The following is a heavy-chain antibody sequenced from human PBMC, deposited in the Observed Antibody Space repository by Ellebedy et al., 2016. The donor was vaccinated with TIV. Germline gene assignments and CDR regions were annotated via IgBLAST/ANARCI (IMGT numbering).Heavy chain of an antibody. J-gene: IGHJ6*02. V-gene: IGHV4-4*02. Sequence: MPSETLSLTCAVSGASISSSNWWRWVRHPPGNGLEWIGEIWHSGSTNYNPSLKSRVSMSVDKSKNQFSLNLNSVSAADTAVYYYAKENYGMDVWGQGTTVIVSS. CDR1: GASISSSNW. CDR2: IWHSGST. CDR3: AKENYGMDV.